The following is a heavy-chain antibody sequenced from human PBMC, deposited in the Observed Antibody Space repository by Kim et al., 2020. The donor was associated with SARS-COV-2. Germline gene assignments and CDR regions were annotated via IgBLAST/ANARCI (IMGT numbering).Heavy chain of an antibody. D-gene: IGHD2-15*01. CDR1: GFTFSSYW. Sequence: GGSLRLSCAASGFTFSSYWMHWVRQAPGKGLVWVSRINSDGSSTSYADSVKGRFTISRDNAKNTLYLQMNSLRAEDTAVYYCAREGGGAYCSGGSCYPRCFDTWGQGTLVTVSS. J-gene: IGHJ5*02. CDR2: INSDGSST. V-gene: IGHV3-74*01. CDR3: AREGGGAYCSGGSCYPRCFDT.